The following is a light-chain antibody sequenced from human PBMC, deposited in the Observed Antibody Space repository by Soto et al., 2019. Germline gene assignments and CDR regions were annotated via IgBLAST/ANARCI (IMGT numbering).Light chain of an antibody. J-gene: IGLJ2*01. CDR1: SGHSNYA. CDR3: QTWDTGIVV. Sequence: QSVLTQSPSASASLGASVKFTCTLSSGHSNYAIAWHQQQPEKGPRYLMKLNSDGSHSKGDGIPDRFSGSSSGAERYLTISSLQYEDEADYYCQTWDTGIVVFGGGTKLTVL. CDR2: LNSDGSH. V-gene: IGLV4-69*02.